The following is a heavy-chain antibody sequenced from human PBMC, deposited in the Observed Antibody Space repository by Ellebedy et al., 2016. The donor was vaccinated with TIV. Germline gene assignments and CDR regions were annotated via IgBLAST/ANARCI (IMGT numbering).Heavy chain of an antibody. J-gene: IGHJ3*02. Sequence: SETLSLTCTVSGYSISSGYYWGWIRPPPGKGLEWIGSFYHSGSTYYNPSLKRRVTISVDRSKNHLSLNLSSVTAAYTAVYYCATVRNLDAFDIWGQGTMVTVSS. CDR3: ATVRNLDAFDI. CDR1: GYSISSGYY. D-gene: IGHD3-10*02. V-gene: IGHV4-38-2*02. CDR2: FYHSGST.